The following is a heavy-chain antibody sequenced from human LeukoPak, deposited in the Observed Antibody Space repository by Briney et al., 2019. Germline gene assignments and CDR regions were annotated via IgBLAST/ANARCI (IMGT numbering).Heavy chain of an antibody. CDR3: ARERRGYYMAV. V-gene: IGHV3-30*02. CDR1: GFTFSSYG. CDR2: ISYDGSNK. Sequence: GGTLRLSCAASGFTFSSYGMSWVRQAPGKGLECVAFISYDGSNKFYVDSVKGRSTISRDDSKNTLYLQMNSLRAEDTATYYCARERRGYYMAVWGKGTTVTISS. J-gene: IGHJ6*03.